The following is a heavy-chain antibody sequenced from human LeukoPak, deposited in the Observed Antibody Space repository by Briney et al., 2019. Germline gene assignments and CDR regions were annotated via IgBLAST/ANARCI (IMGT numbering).Heavy chain of an antibody. Sequence: KPSETPSLTCTVSGGSISSYYWSWIRQPAGKELEWVGRIYTSGSTNYNPSLKSRVTMSVDTSKNQFSLKLSSVTAADTAVYYCARDILGYCSSTSCPTRWFDPWGQGTLVTVSS. CDR2: IYTSGST. CDR1: GGSISSYY. V-gene: IGHV4-4*07. CDR3: ARDILGYCSSTSCPTRWFDP. D-gene: IGHD2-2*01. J-gene: IGHJ5*02.